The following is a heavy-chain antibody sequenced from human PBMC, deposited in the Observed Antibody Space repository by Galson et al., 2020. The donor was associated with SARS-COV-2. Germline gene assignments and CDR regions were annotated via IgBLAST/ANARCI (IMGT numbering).Heavy chain of an antibody. CDR2: INWNGGIT. CDR1: GFTFDEYG. D-gene: IGHD2-2*02. CDR3: ARGGCSSISCYSAY. Sequence: GESLKISCAASGFTFDEYGMSWVRQAPGKGLEWVSGINWNGGITGYADSVKGRFTISRDNAKNSLYLQMNSLRAEDTALYYCARGGCSSISCYSAYWGQGTLVTVSS. V-gene: IGHV3-20*04. J-gene: IGHJ4*02.